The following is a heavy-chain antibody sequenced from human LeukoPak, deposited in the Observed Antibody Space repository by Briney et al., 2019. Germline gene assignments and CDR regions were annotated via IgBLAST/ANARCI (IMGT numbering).Heavy chain of an antibody. Sequence: GGSLRLSCTASGFTFGDYAMSWFRQAPGKGLEWVGFIRSKAYGGTTEYAASVKGRFTISRDDSKSIAYLQMNSLKTEDTAVYYCTRDSIWFGELPPGDYWGLGTLVTVSS. CDR1: GFTFGDYA. J-gene: IGHJ4*02. V-gene: IGHV3-49*03. CDR2: IRSKAYGGTT. D-gene: IGHD3-10*01. CDR3: TRDSIWFGELPPGDY.